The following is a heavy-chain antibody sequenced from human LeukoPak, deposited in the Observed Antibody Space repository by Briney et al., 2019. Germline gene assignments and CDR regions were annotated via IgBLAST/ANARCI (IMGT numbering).Heavy chain of an antibody. V-gene: IGHV3-21*01. CDR2: ISKSSTYI. CDR1: GFTFRDYT. Sequence: GGSLRLSCAASGFTFRDYTMNWVRQAPGKGLEWVSAISKSSTYIKYADSVKGRFTVSRDNAKNSLYLQMNSLRDEDTAVYYCASSGSYRFDYWGQGTLVTVSS. J-gene: IGHJ4*02. CDR3: ASSGSYRFDY. D-gene: IGHD1-26*01.